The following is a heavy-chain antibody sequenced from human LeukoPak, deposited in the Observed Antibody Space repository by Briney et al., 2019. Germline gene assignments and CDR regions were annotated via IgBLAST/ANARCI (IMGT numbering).Heavy chain of an antibody. J-gene: IGHJ4*02. Sequence: GGSLRLSCAASGFTFSSYIMNWVRQAPGKGLEWVSSINSGSTYTYYTESVKGRFTVSRDNAKNSLFLQMNSLRAEDTAIYYCARSLTTLTYEGYWGQGTLVTVSS. CDR1: GFTFSSYI. D-gene: IGHD1-1*01. CDR2: INSGSTYT. V-gene: IGHV3-21*01. CDR3: ARSLTTLTYEGY.